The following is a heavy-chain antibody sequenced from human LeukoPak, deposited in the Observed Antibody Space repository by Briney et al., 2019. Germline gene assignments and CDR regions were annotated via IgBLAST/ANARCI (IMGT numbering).Heavy chain of an antibody. CDR2: ISDYNGNT. CDR1: GYTFTSYG. D-gene: IGHD3/OR15-3a*01. V-gene: IGHV1-18*01. CDR3: ARDFWSEGVILY. Sequence: ASVKVSCKASGYTFTSYGISWVRQAPGQGLEWMGWISDYNGNTNYAQMLQGRVTMTTDTSTSTAYMELRSLRSDDTAVYYCARDFWSEGVILYWGQGTLVTVSS. J-gene: IGHJ4*02.